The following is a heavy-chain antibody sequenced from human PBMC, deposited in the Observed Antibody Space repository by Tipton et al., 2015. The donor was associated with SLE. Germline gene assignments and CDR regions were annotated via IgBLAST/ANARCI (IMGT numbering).Heavy chain of an antibody. D-gene: IGHD6-13*01. Sequence: SLRLSCAASGFTFSSYAMHWVRQAPGKGLEWVAVISYDGSNKYYADSVKGRFTISRDNSKNTLYLQMNSLRAEDTAVYYCARDPSSSRPHYYYGMDVWGQGP. V-gene: IGHV3-30*04. CDR2: ISYDGSNK. CDR1: GFTFSSYA. CDR3: ARDPSSSRPHYYYGMDV. J-gene: IGHJ6*02.